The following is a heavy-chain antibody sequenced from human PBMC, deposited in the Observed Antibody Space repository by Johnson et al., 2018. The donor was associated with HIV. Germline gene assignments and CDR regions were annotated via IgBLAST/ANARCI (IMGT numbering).Heavy chain of an antibody. D-gene: IGHD2-15*01. CDR2: IKQDGSEK. CDR3: ARDRSRQLLLTSDAFDI. Sequence: VQLVESGGGLVQPGGSLRRSCAASGFTFRSYWMSWVRQATGKGREWVANIKQDGSEKYYVDHVKGRFTISRDNAKNSLYLAMNSLRVEDTAVYYCARDRSRQLLLTSDAFDIWGQGTMVTVSS. V-gene: IGHV3-7*05. J-gene: IGHJ3*02. CDR1: GFTFRSYW.